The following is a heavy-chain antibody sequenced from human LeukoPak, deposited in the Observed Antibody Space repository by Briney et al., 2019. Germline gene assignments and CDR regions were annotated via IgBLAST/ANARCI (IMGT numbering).Heavy chain of an antibody. CDR2: IYPGDSDT. Sequence: GEPLQISCKGSGYTFTSYWIAWVRQMPGKGLEWMGIIYPGDSDTRYSPSFQGQVTISADKSINSAYLQWSSLQASDTAMYYCARHGYPHYYDSSGPTHFDYWGQGTLVTVSS. J-gene: IGHJ4*02. CDR3: ARHGYPHYYDSSGPTHFDY. CDR1: GYTFTSYW. D-gene: IGHD3-22*01. V-gene: IGHV5-51*01.